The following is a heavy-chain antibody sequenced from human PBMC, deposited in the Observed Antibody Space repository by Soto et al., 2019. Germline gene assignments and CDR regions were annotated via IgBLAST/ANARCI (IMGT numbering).Heavy chain of an antibody. CDR3: ASGIVGATTYGMDV. CDR1: GFTFDDYG. V-gene: IGHV3-20*04. D-gene: IGHD1-26*01. Sequence: EVQLVESGGGVVRPGGSLRLSCAASGFTFDDYGMSWVRQAPGTGLEWVSGINWNGGSTGYADSVKGRFTISRDNAKNSLYLQMNRLRAEDTAVYYCASGIVGATTYGMDVWGQGTTVTVSS. CDR2: INWNGGST. J-gene: IGHJ6*02.